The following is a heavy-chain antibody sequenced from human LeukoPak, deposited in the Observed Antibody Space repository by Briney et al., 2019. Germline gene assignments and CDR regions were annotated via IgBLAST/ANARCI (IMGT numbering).Heavy chain of an antibody. CDR2: IYTSGST. V-gene: IGHV4-61*02. J-gene: IGHJ6*03. Sequence: PSQTLSLTCTVSGGSISSGSYYWSWIRQPAGKGLERIGRIYTSGSTNYNPSLKSRVTISVDTSKNQFSLKLSSVTAADTAVYYCARDSIYGEDYYYYMDVWGKGTTVTVSS. CDR3: ARDSIYGEDYYYYMDV. D-gene: IGHD4-17*01. CDR1: GGSISSGSYY.